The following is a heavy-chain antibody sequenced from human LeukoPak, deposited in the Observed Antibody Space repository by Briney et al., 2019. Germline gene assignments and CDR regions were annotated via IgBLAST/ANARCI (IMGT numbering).Heavy chain of an antibody. D-gene: IGHD1-1*01. CDR1: GGSISSSSYY. Sequence: PSETLSLTCTVSGGSISSSSYYWGWIRQPPGKGLEWIGSIYHSGSTYYKPSLKSRVTISLDTSKNQFSLKLSSVTAADTAVYYCARDRGTWNDDGFDYWGQGTLVTVSS. CDR3: ARDRGTWNDDGFDY. V-gene: IGHV4-39*07. J-gene: IGHJ4*02. CDR2: IYHSGST.